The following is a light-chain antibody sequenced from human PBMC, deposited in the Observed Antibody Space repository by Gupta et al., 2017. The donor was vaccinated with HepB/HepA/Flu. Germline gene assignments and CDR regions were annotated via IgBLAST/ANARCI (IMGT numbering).Light chain of an antibody. Sequence: QSVLTQPPSASGTPGQRVTISCSGSSSNIVSNYVYWYQQLPGTAPKLLIYKNNQRPSGVPDRFSASKSGTSASLAISGLRSEDEADYYCVAWDDSLSGYVFGPGTKVTVL. CDR1: SSNIVSNY. V-gene: IGLV1-47*01. CDR2: KNN. CDR3: VAWDDSLSGYV. J-gene: IGLJ1*01.